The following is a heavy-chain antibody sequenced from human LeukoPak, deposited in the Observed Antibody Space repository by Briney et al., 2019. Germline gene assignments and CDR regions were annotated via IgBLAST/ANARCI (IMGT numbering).Heavy chain of an antibody. J-gene: IGHJ1*01. V-gene: IGHV3-74*01. D-gene: IGHD1-26*01. CDR2: INSDGSST. Sequence: GGSLRLSCAASGFTFSSYWVHWVRQAPGKGLVWVSRINSDGSSTSYADSVKGRFTISRDNAKNTLYLQMNSLRAEDTAVYYCARDQPRDVGAPPAGYFQHWGQGTLVTVSS. CDR1: GFTFSSYW. CDR3: ARDQPRDVGAPPAGYFQH.